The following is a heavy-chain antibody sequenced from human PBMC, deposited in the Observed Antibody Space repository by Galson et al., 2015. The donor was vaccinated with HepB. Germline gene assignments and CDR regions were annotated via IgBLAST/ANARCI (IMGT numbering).Heavy chain of an antibody. D-gene: IGHD2-21*01. J-gene: IGHJ3*02. V-gene: IGHV3-7*03. Sequence: SLRLSCAASGFTFSSYWMSWVRQAPGKGLEWVANIKQDGSEKYYVDSVKGRFTISRDNAKNSLYLQMNSLRAEDTAVYYCAREGGRGVIDAFDIWGQGTMVTVSS. CDR2: IKQDGSEK. CDR3: AREGGRGVIDAFDI. CDR1: GFTFSSYW.